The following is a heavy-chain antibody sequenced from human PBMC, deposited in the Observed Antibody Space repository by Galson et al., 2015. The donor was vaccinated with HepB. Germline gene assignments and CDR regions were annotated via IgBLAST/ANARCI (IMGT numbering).Heavy chain of an antibody. CDR3: AKDAIMVSNNPWYFDY. V-gene: IGHV3-23*01. Sequence: SLRLSCAASGFTFGSYAMSWVRQAPGKGLEWVSSITTSGAGTSFAPSVNGRFTISRDKSENTVFLQMSSLRVEDTAVYYCAKDAIMVSNNPWYFDYWGRGTMVTVSS. D-gene: IGHD2-8*01. CDR2: ITTSGAGT. J-gene: IGHJ4*02. CDR1: GFTFGSYA.